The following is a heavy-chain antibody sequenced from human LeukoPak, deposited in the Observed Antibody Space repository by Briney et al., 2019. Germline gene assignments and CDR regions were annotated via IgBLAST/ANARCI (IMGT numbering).Heavy chain of an antibody. V-gene: IGHV4-31*03. Sequence: SQTLSLTCTVSGGSISSGGYYWSWIRQHPGKGLEWIGYIYYSGSTYYNPSLKSRVTISVDTSKNQFSLKLSSVTAPDTAVYYCARAGPSYYDILTGYPKLYFDLWGRGTLVTVSS. D-gene: IGHD3-9*01. CDR1: GGSISSGGYY. CDR3: ARAGPSYYDILTGYPKLYFDL. J-gene: IGHJ2*01. CDR2: IYYSGST.